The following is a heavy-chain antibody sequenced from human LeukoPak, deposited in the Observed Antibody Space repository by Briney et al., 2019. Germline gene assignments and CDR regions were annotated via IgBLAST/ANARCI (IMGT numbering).Heavy chain of an antibody. J-gene: IGHJ4*02. CDR3: ARGSVATAFDY. D-gene: IGHD6-13*01. CDR1: GFTVSSNY. V-gene: IGHV3-66*02. Sequence: GGSLRLSCAASGFTVSSNYMSRVRQAPGKGLEWVSVIYSGGSTYYADSVKGRFTISRDNSKNTLYLQMNSLRAEDTAVYYCARGSVATAFDYWGQGTLVTVSS. CDR2: IYSGGST.